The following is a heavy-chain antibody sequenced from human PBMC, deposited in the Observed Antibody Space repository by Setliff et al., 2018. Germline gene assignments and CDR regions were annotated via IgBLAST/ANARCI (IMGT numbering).Heavy chain of an antibody. CDR2: VYYSGTA. D-gene: IGHD2-21*01. J-gene: IGHJ4*02. CDR1: DGSLSTYY. Sequence: SETLSLTCTVSDGSLSTYYWSWIRQPPGKGLEFIGYVYYSGTANYSPSLRSRATISLDMSKNEFYLRMASVTSADTAVYYCLRSAVYCASDCYPRYFDSWGQGTLVNVSS. V-gene: IGHV4-59*03. CDR3: LRSAVYCASDCYPRYFDS.